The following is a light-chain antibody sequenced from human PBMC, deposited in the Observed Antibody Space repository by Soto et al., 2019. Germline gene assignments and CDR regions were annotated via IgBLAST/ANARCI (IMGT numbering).Light chain of an antibody. J-gene: IGKJ1*01. CDR2: DAS. Sequence: DIQMTQSPSTLSASVGARVPITCRASQSISSWLAWYQQKLGRAPRLLIYDASSLESGVPSRFSGSGYGTEFTLTISSLLPEDFATYHCQQYNSAPRTFGQGTKVDIK. CDR1: QSISSW. CDR3: QQYNSAPRT. V-gene: IGKV1-5*01.